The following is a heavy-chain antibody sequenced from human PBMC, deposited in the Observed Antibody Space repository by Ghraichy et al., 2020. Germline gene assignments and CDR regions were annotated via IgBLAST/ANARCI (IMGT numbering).Heavy chain of an antibody. V-gene: IGHV4-31*03. Sequence: LRLSCTVSGGSISSGGYYWSWIRQHPGKGLEWIGYIYYSGSTYYNPSLKSRVTISVDTSKNQFSLKLSSVTAADTAVYYCARDRTSRPRYFDYWGQGTLVTVSS. D-gene: IGHD6-6*01. CDR2: IYYSGST. CDR1: GGSISSGGYY. CDR3: ARDRTSRPRYFDY. J-gene: IGHJ4*02.